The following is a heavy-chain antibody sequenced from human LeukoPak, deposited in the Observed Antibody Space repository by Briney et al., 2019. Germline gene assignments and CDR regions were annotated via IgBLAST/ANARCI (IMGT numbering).Heavy chain of an antibody. CDR1: GYTFTSYG. CDR2: ISAYNGNT. Sequence: GASVKVSCKAPGYTFTSYGISWVRQAPGQGLEWMGWISAYNGNTNYAQKLQGRVTMTTDTSTSTAYMELRSLRSDDTAVYYCARELLLWFGESYGMDVWGQGTTVTVSS. J-gene: IGHJ6*02. D-gene: IGHD3-10*01. V-gene: IGHV1-18*01. CDR3: ARELLLWFGESYGMDV.